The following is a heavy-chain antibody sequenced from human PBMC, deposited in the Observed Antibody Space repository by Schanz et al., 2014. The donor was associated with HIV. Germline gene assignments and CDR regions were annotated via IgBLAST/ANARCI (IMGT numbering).Heavy chain of an antibody. J-gene: IGHJ3*02. CDR2: MNQDGSRK. Sequence: EVHLVESGGGLVQPGGSLRLSCAASGFTFSSYWMTWVRQAPGKGLEMVANMNQDGSRKYYVDSVKGRFTISRDNAANSLFLQMNSLRAEDTAVYYCVHDDSDNDGFDMWGQGTTVTVSS. D-gene: IGHD3-22*01. V-gene: IGHV3-7*01. CDR3: VHDDSDNDGFDM. CDR1: GFTFSSYW.